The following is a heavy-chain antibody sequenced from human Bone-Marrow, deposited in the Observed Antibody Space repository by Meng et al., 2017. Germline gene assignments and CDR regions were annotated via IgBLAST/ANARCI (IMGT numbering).Heavy chain of an antibody. CDR2: INPKSGDT. V-gene: IGHV1-2*06. J-gene: IGHJ4*02. CDR3: ARDEDISAAGKLFGDY. D-gene: IGHD6-13*01. Sequence: VRAVAESKHPGPSATVSCKAAVYTFPDYRLNWVRRAPGQGLEWMGRINPKSGDTHYAQRFQGRVTMTGDTSISTAYMELSVLRSDDTAMYYCARDEDISAAGKLFGDYWGQGTLVTVSS. CDR1: VYTFPDYR.